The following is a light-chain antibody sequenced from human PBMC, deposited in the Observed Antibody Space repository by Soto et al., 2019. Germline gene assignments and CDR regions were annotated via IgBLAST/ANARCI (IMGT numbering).Light chain of an antibody. CDR2: DAS. J-gene: IGKJ5*01. CDR1: QTVRNNY. V-gene: IGKV3-20*01. Sequence: EFVLTQSPGTLSLSPGERATLSCRASQTVRNNYLAWYQQKPGQAPRLLIYDASSRATGIPDRFSGGGSGTDFTLTITRLEPEDFAVYYCQQYGGSPITFGLGTRLE. CDR3: QQYGGSPIT.